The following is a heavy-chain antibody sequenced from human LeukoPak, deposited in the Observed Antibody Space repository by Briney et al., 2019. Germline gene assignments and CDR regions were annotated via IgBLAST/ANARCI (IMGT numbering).Heavy chain of an antibody. CDR1: GFTFSSYW. Sequence: GGSLRLSCAASGFTFSSYWMSWVRQAPGKGREGVANIKQGGREKYYVDSVKGRFTISRDNAKNSLYLQMNSLRAEDTAVYYCARDSYYDSSGYFADYYYYMDVWGKGTTVTVSS. D-gene: IGHD3-22*01. V-gene: IGHV3-7*01. CDR2: IKQGGREK. J-gene: IGHJ6*03. CDR3: ARDSYYDSSGYFADYYYYMDV.